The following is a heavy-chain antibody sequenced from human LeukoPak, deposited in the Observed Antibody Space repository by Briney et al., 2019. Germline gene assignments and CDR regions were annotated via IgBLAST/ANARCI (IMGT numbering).Heavy chain of an antibody. CDR3: GRGLRV. J-gene: IGHJ4*02. CDR2: IYYSGST. CDR1: GDSITTRDYY. Sequence: SETLSLTCTVSGDSITTRDYYWGWIRQPPGKGLEWIGSIYYSGSTYYNPSLKGRVTISIDTSRNQFSLNLNTVTAADTAVYYCGRGLRVWGQGTLVTVSS. D-gene: IGHD5-12*01. V-gene: IGHV4-39*07.